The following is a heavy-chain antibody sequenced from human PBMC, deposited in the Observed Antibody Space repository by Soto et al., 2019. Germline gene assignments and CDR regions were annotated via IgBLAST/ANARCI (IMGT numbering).Heavy chain of an antibody. D-gene: IGHD6-6*01. Sequence: GGSLRLSCVASGFTFSDYSMSWIRQAPGKELEWLAFIDSRGRTLSYADSVRGRFTISRDNAENSVYLQMDSLRADDTAVYYCARQAARNYIDSWGQGNSVTVSS. CDR1: GFTFSDYS. V-gene: IGHV3-11*01. CDR2: IDSRGRTL. J-gene: IGHJ4*02. CDR3: ARQAARNYIDS.